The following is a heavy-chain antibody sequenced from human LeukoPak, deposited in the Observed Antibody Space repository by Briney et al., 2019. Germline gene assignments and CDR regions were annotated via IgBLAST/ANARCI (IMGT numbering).Heavy chain of an antibody. J-gene: IGHJ4*02. V-gene: IGHV1-18*01. CDR2: ISSYNGNT. D-gene: IGHD3-3*01. CDR1: GYSFTDYG. Sequence: ALVKVSCYASGYSFTDYGISCVRQAPGQGFEWVGWISSYNGNTSYAQKFQGRVTMTTDTSTNTAYMELRSLRADDTAMYYCVRDLRFLEWLLYETYDYWGQGTLVTVSS. CDR3: VRDLRFLEWLLYETYDY.